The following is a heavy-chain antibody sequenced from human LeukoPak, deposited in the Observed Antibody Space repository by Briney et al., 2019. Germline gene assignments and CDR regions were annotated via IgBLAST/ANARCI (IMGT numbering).Heavy chain of an antibody. J-gene: IGHJ4*02. CDR1: GGSFSGYY. D-gene: IGHD3-16*02. Sequence: SETLSLTCAVYGGSFSGYYWSWIRQPPGKGLEWIGEINHSGSTNYNPSLKSRVTISVDTSKNQFSLKLSSVTAADTAVYYCARGRHYDYVWGSYRYPSPFDYWGQGTLVTVSS. CDR3: ARGRHYDYVWGSYRYPSPFDY. CDR2: INHSGST. V-gene: IGHV4-34*01.